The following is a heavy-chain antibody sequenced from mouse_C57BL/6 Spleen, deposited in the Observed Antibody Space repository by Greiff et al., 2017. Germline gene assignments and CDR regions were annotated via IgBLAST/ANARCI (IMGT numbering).Heavy chain of an antibody. CDR1: GYTFTNYW. CDR3: ARLGSNSYFDV. V-gene: IGHV1-63*01. J-gene: IGHJ1*03. Sequence: QVQLQQSGAELVRPGTSVKMSCKASGYTFTNYWIGWAKQRPGHGLEWIGDIYPGGGYTNYNEKFKGKATLTADKSSSTAYMQFSSLTSEDSAICYCARLGSNSYFDVWGTGTTVTVSS. CDR2: IYPGGGYT. D-gene: IGHD5-1*01.